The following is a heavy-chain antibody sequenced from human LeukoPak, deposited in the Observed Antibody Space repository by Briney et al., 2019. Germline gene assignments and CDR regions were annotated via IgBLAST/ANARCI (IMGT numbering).Heavy chain of an antibody. D-gene: IGHD3-10*01. V-gene: IGHV4-59*01. J-gene: IGHJ6*02. CDR3: ARIFGSGSYFYYYGMDV. CDR1: GASIRSFY. CDR2: ISYSGRT. Sequence: PSETLSLTCTVSGASIRSFYWSWIRQPPGKGLEGIGDISYSGRTKYNASLKSRLTISLETSKDQFSLKLTSVTAADTAVYYCARIFGSGSYFYYYGMDVWGQGTTVTVS.